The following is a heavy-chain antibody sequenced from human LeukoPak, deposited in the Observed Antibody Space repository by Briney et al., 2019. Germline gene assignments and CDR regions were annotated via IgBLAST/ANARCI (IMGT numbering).Heavy chain of an antibody. CDR3: RYFLPHFDY. CDR1: GFTFSNYV. Sequence: PGGSLRLSCAASGFTFSNYVMNWVRQAPGKGLEWVSGISGSGGSANYADSVKGRFTISRDNSKNTLYLQMNSLRAEDTAVYYCRYFLPHFDYWGQGTLVTVSS. J-gene: IGHJ4*02. V-gene: IGHV3-23*01. D-gene: IGHD2/OR15-2a*01. CDR2: ISGSGGSA.